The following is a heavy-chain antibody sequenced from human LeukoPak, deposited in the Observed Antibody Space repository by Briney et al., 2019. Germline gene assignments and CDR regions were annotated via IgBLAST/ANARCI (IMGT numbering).Heavy chain of an antibody. CDR3: ARERLGWYKDY. J-gene: IGHJ4*02. CDR2: ISSSTSAI. D-gene: IGHD6-19*01. V-gene: IGHV3-48*02. Sequence: GGSLRLSCAASGFTFSSYSSNWVRQAPGKGLEWISYISSSTSAIYYADSVKGRFTISRDNAKNSLYLQMESLRDDDTAVYYCARERLGWYKDYWGQGTLVTVSS. CDR1: GFTFSSYS.